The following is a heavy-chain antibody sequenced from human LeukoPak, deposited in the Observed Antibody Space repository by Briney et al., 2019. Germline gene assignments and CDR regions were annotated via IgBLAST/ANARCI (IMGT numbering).Heavy chain of an antibody. V-gene: IGHV3-23*01. Sequence: PGGSLRLSCAASGFTFSSYAMSWVRQAPGKGLEWVSGISGSGDNTYYADSVTGRFTISRDNSRNTLYLQMNSLRGDDTAVYYCAKDVGKWESLHFFDYWGQGTLVTVSS. J-gene: IGHJ4*02. CDR3: AKDVGKWESLHFFDY. CDR1: GFTFSSYA. D-gene: IGHD1-26*01. CDR2: ISGSGDNT.